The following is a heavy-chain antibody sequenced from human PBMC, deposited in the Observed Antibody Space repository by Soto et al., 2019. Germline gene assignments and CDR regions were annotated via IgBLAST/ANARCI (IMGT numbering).Heavy chain of an antibody. CDR2: INWNGGST. CDR3: ARVYYYHSGQDYYFDS. J-gene: IGHJ4*02. CDR1: GFTFDDYG. V-gene: IGHV3-20*04. D-gene: IGHD3-22*01. Sequence: EVQLVESGGGVVRPGGSLRLSCAASGFTFDDYGMSWVRLAPGKGLEWVSGINWNGGSTAYADYVKGRFSISRDNAKKSLYLQMNNLRAEDTALSYCARVYYYHSGQDYYFDSWGQGTLVTVSS.